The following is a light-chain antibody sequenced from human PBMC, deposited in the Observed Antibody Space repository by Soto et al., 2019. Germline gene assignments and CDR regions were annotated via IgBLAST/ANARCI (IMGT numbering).Light chain of an antibody. V-gene: IGKV3-20*01. CDR2: GVS. CDR1: QRLSASD. CDR3: QQYDSLPRT. J-gene: IGKJ1*01. Sequence: IVLTQSPVTLSLSPWQIATLSCRSSQRLSASDIAWYQQKPGQAPKFLIYGVSSRATGIPDRFSGSGSGTDFTLTIGRLEPEDFAVYYCQQYDSLPRTFGQGTKVDIK.